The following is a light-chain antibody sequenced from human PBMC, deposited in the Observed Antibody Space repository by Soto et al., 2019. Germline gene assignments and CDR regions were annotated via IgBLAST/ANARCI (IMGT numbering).Light chain of an antibody. CDR2: DAS. Sequence: IVMTQSPATLSVSPGERATLSCRASQSVNSNLAWYQQKPGQAPRLLIYDASTRATAIPARFSGSGSGTEFNLTISSLQSEDFAVYYCQQYNNWPRTFGQGTKVEIK. J-gene: IGKJ1*01. CDR1: QSVNSN. CDR3: QQYNNWPRT. V-gene: IGKV3-15*01.